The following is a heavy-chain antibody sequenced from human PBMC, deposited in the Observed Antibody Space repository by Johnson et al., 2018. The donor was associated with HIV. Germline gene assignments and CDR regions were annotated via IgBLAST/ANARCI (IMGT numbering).Heavy chain of an antibody. CDR2: ISGSGGST. J-gene: IGHJ3*02. CDR3: ARGLMGTNRGDLSDAFDI. D-gene: IGHD1/OR15-1a*01. V-gene: IGHV3-23*04. CDR1: GFTFDDYG. Sequence: VQLVESGGGVVRPGGSLRLSCAASGFTFDDYGMSWVRQAPGKGLEWVSSISGSGGSTYYADSVKGRFTISRDNSRNTLYLQMNSLRAEDTAVYYCARGLMGTNRGDLSDAFDIWGQGTMVTVSS.